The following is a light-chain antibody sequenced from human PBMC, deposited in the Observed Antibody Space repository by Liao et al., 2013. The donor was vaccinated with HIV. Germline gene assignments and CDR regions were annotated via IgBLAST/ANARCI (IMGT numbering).Light chain of an antibody. CDR3: QAWDSSTAWV. CDR2: QDS. J-gene: IGLJ3*02. V-gene: IGLV3-1*01. Sequence: SYELTQPPSVSVSPGQTASITCSGDKLGDKYACWYQQKPGQSPVLVIFQDSKRPSGIPERFSASNSGNTATLTISGTQSIDEADYYCQAWDSSTAWVFGGGTKLTVL. CDR1: KLGDKY.